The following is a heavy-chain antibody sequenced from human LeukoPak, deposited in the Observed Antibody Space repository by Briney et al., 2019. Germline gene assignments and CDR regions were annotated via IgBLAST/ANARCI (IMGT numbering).Heavy chain of an antibody. Sequence: GASVKVSCKASGYTFTSYYIHWVRQAPGQGLVWMGMINPSGGSTTYAQKFPGRVTMTRDMATSTVYMELSSLRFEDTAVYYCARESTLEMATIFYAFDIWGQGTMVTVSS. CDR3: ARESTLEMATIFYAFDI. D-gene: IGHD5-24*01. CDR2: INPSGGST. J-gene: IGHJ3*02. CDR1: GYTFTSYY. V-gene: IGHV1-46*01.